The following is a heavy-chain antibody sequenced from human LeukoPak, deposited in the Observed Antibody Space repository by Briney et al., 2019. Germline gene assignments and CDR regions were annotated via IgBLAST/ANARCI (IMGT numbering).Heavy chain of an antibody. Sequence: SETLSLTCTVSGGSISSYYWSWIRQPPGKGLEWIGYIYYSGSTNYNPSLKSRVTISVDTSKNQFSLKLSSVTAADTAVYYCARHASTYYYYMDVWGKGTTVTISS. V-gene: IGHV4-59*08. CDR2: IYYSGST. CDR3: ARHASTYYYYMDV. J-gene: IGHJ6*03. CDR1: GGSISSYY.